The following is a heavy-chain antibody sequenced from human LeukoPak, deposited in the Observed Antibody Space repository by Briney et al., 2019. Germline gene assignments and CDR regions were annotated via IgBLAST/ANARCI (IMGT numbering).Heavy chain of an antibody. Sequence: PSETLSLTCAVYGGSFSGYYWSWIRQPPGKGLEWIGEINHSGSTNYNPSLKSRVTISVDASKNQFSLKLSSVTAADTAVYYCARGAAADYWGQGTLVTVSS. CDR1: GGSFSGYY. V-gene: IGHV4-34*01. J-gene: IGHJ4*02. CDR2: INHSGST. CDR3: ARGAAADY. D-gene: IGHD6-25*01.